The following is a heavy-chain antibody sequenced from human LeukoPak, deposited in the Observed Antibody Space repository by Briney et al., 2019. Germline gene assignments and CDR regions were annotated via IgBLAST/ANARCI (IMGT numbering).Heavy chain of an antibody. CDR1: GGSISSDY. Sequence: SETLSLTCTVSGGSISSDYWSWIRQSPGKGLEWIGYIYYSGTTSYNPSLKSRVTISLDTSKNQFSLKLSSVTATDTAVYYCARGANWGSPDYWGQGTLVTVSS. CDR3: ARGANWGSPDY. V-gene: IGHV4-59*01. D-gene: IGHD7-27*01. J-gene: IGHJ4*02. CDR2: IYYSGTT.